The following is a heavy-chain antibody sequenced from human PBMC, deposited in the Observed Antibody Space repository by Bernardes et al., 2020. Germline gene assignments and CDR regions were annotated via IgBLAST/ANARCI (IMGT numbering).Heavy chain of an antibody. CDR3: ARAGLVHCSSTSCYRSSWFDP. CDR1: GFTFRSSD. D-gene: IGHD2-2*02. CDR2: IGTAGDT. V-gene: IGHV3-13*01. Sequence: GWSLSLSCAASGFTFRSSDMHWVRQATGPGLEWVSAIGTAGDTYYPGSVKGRFTISRENIKNSLYLQMNSLRAGDTAVYYCARAGLVHCSSTSCYRSSWFDPWGQGTLVTVSS. J-gene: IGHJ5*02.